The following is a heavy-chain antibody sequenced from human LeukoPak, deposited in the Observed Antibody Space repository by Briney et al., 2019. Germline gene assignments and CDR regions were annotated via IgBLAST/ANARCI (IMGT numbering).Heavy chain of an antibody. J-gene: IGHJ4*02. Sequence: GGSLRLSCAASGFTFSSYAMHWVRQAPGEGLEYVSGISSNGGSTYYADSVKGRFIISRDNSKNTLYLQLGSVRAEDMAVYHCARTDYFDSSGYHDDFDYWGQGSLVTVSS. D-gene: IGHD3-22*01. CDR2: ISSNGGST. CDR1: GFTFSSYA. V-gene: IGHV3-64*02. CDR3: ARTDYFDSSGYHDDFDY.